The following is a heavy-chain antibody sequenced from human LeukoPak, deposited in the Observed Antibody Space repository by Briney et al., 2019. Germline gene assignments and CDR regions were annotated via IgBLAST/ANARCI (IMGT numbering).Heavy chain of an antibody. CDR2: IYYSGST. J-gene: IGHJ4*02. CDR3: ARGAGAGPPPFDY. Sequence: SETLSLTCAVYGGSFSGYYWSWIRQPPGKGLEWIGYIYYSGSTNYNPSLKSRVTISVDTSKNQFSLKLSSVTAADTAVYYCARGAGAGPPPFDYWGQGTLVTVSS. V-gene: IGHV4-59*01. CDR1: GGSFSGYY. D-gene: IGHD4/OR15-4a*01.